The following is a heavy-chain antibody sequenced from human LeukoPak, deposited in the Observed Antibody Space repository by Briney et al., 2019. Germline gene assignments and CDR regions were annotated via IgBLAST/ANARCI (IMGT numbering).Heavy chain of an antibody. V-gene: IGHV3-7*01. D-gene: IGHD5-18*01. CDR1: GFTFNNFW. Sequence: GGSLRLSCAASGFTFNNFWMSWVRQAPGRGLEWVASINQNGNQIHYVDSVRGRFTISRDNSKNTLYLQMNSLRAEDTAVYYCARGAIQLWPRGMDVWGQGTTVTVSS. CDR2: INQNGNQI. CDR3: ARGAIQLWPRGMDV. J-gene: IGHJ6*02.